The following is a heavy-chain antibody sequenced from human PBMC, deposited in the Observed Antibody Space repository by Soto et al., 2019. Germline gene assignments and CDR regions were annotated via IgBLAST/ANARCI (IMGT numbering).Heavy chain of an antibody. CDR1: GFTFISYW. Sequence: GSLRLSCAASGFTFISYWIHWFRQSAVKGLVWVSRINSDGSSTSYADSVKGRFTISRDNAKNTLYLQMNSLRAEDTAVYYCASQYYDYVWGSYRPIDYWGQGTLVTVSS. CDR2: INSDGSST. V-gene: IGHV3-74*01. J-gene: IGHJ4*02. CDR3: ASQYYDYVWGSYRPIDY. D-gene: IGHD3-16*02.